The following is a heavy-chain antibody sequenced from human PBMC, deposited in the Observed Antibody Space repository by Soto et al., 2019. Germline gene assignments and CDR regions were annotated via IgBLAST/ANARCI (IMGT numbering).Heavy chain of an antibody. CDR2: INPNSGGT. V-gene: IGHV1-2*04. J-gene: IGHJ5*02. D-gene: IGHD6-6*01. CDR1: GYTFTGYY. CDR3: ARGLSPLTYSSSSGNWFDP. Sequence: GASVKVSCKASGYTFTGYYMHWVRQAPGQGLEWMGWINPNSGGTNYAQKFQGWVTMTRDTSISTAYMELSRLRSDDTAVYYCARGLSPLTYSSSSGNWFDPWGQGTLVIVSS.